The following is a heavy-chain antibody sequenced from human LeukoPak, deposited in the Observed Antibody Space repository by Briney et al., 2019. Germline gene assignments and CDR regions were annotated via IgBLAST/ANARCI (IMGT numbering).Heavy chain of an antibody. J-gene: IGHJ4*02. Sequence: GESLKISCKGSGYSFSNYWIGWVRQMPGKGLEWIGVINPADSDTRYSPSFQGQATISADKSISTAYLQWSGLKASDTAIYYCARPPVGGSYFDYWGQGTLVTVSS. V-gene: IGHV5-51*01. CDR1: GYSFSNYW. CDR3: ARPPVGGSYFDY. CDR2: INPADSDT. D-gene: IGHD3-16*01.